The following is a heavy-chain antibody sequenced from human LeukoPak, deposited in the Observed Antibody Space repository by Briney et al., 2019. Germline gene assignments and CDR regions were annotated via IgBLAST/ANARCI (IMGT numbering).Heavy chain of an antibody. D-gene: IGHD4-17*01. CDR1: GFTVTDNY. J-gene: IGHJ4*02. CDR3: ARTNPVYGDYDY. Sequence: GGSLRLSCAVSGFTVTDNYMSWVRQAPGKGLQWVSVVYPDGRTYYADSVKGRFTISRDNSRNTLLLQLNSLRADDTAVYYCARTNPVYGDYDYWAREPWSPSPQ. V-gene: IGHV3-53*01. CDR2: VYPDGRT.